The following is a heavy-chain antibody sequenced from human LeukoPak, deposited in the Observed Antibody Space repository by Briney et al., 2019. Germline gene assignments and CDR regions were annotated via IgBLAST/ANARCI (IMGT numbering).Heavy chain of an antibody. CDR1: GFTFSSYS. V-gene: IGHV3-48*04. CDR3: ARGGTYYYDSSGSIHFDY. D-gene: IGHD3-22*01. CDR2: ISSSSSTI. Sequence: GGSLRLSCAASGFTFSSYSMNWVRQAPGKGLEWVSYISSSSSTIYYADSVKGRFTISRDNAKNSLYLQMNSLRAEDTAVYYCARGGTYYYDSSGSIHFDYWGQGTLVTVSS. J-gene: IGHJ4*02.